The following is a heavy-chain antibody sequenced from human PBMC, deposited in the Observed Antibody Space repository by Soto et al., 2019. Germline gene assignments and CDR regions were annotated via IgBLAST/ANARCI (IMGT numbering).Heavy chain of an antibody. V-gene: IGHV1-58*01. D-gene: IGHD1-26*01. CDR1: GFTFTSSA. CDR3: AAPEGGSYYYYYGMDV. Sequence: ASVKVSCKASGFTFTSSAVQWVRQARGQRLEWIGWIVVGSGNTNYAQKFQERVTITRDMSTSTAYMELSSLRSEDTAVYYCAAPEGGSYYYYYGMDVWGQGTTVTVSS. CDR2: IVVGSGNT. J-gene: IGHJ6*02.